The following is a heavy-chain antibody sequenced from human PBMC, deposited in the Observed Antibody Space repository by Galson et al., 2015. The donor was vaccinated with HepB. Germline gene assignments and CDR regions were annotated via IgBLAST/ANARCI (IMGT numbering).Heavy chain of an antibody. CDR1: GDSIGRSSSY. Sequence: SETLSLTCTVSGDSIGRSSSYWGWIRQPPGKGLEWIGSVLSSGSAYYKSSLRSRISVSLDTSKNQFSLSLRSVTAADTAVYYCARRRFERGLQGRGLVDSWGQGTLVTVSS. CDR2: VLSSGSA. V-gene: IGHV4-39*07. CDR3: ARRRFERGLQGRGLVDS. D-gene: IGHD5-24*01. J-gene: IGHJ5*01.